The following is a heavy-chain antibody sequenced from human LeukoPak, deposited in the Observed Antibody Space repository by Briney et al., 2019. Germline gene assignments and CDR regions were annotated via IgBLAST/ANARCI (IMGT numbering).Heavy chain of an antibody. Sequence: SETLSLTCTVADYSISSGYYWGWIRPPPGKGREWIGNIYHSGSTYYNPSLKSRVTISVDTSKNQFSLKLSSVTAADTAVYYCVREVAQQPGYFDLWGRGTLVTVSS. J-gene: IGHJ2*01. D-gene: IGHD6-13*01. CDR1: DYSISSGYY. V-gene: IGHV4-38-2*02. CDR2: IYHSGST. CDR3: VREVAQQPGYFDL.